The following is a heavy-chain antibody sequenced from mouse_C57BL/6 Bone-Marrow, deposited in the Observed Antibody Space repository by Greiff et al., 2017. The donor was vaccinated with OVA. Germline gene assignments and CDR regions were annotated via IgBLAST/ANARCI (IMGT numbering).Heavy chain of an antibody. CDR3: ASGDYSNPYWYFDV. CDR1: GYTFTDYY. Sequence: EVQLQQSGPVLVKPGASVKMSCKASGYTFTDYYMNWVKQSHGKSLEWIGVINPYNGGTSYNQKFKGKATLTVDKSSSTAYMERNSLTSEDSAVYYCASGDYSNPYWYFDVWGTGTTVTVAS. CDR2: INPYNGGT. V-gene: IGHV1-19*01. D-gene: IGHD2-5*01. J-gene: IGHJ1*03.